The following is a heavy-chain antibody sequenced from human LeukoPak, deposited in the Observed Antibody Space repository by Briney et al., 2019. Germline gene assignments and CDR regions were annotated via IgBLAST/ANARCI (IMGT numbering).Heavy chain of an antibody. J-gene: IGHJ5*02. D-gene: IGHD3-16*01. CDR3: ARDWGEDWFDP. CDR2: IWYDGSNK. V-gene: IGHV3-33*01. CDR1: GFTFRNFG. Sequence: PGGSLRFSCVASGFTFRNFGMHWVRQAPGKGLEWVAVIWYDGSNKYYADSVKGRFTISRDSSKNTLYLQMSSLRAEDTAVYYCARDWGEDWFDPWGQGTLVTVSS.